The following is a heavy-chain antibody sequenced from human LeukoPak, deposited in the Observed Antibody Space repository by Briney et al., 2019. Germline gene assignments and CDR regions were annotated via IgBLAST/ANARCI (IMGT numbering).Heavy chain of an antibody. CDR1: GFTFSSYE. D-gene: IGHD6-6*01. Sequence: PGWSLRLSCAASGFTFSSYERNWVRQAPGKGLEWVSYISSGGGAIYYADSVRGRFTISRDNAKNSLYLQMNSLRAEDTAVYYCARDSPEYSSPDGFDYWGQGTLVTVSS. CDR3: ARDSPEYSSPDGFDY. V-gene: IGHV3-48*03. CDR2: ISSGGGAI. J-gene: IGHJ4*02.